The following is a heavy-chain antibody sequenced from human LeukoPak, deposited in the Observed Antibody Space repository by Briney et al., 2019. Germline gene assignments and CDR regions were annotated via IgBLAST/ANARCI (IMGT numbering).Heavy chain of an antibody. Sequence: PGGSLRLSCAASGFNFNNYWMSWLRQAPGKGLEWVANIKDDGSEEYYVDSVKGRFTIVRDNAYNSLYLQMNSLRAEDTAVYYCARAKWNFDYWGQGTLVTVSS. D-gene: IGHD1-26*01. CDR1: GFNFNNYW. CDR2: IKDDGSEE. V-gene: IGHV3-7*01. J-gene: IGHJ4*02. CDR3: ARAKWNFDY.